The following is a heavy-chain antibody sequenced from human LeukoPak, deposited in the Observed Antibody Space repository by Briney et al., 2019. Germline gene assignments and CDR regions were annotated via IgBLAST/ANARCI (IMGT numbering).Heavy chain of an antibody. D-gene: IGHD5-12*01. CDR3: AKDTVKVTTIRRVPHYMDV. J-gene: IGHJ6*03. CDR2: ISSSGSSI. Sequence: GGSLRLSCAASGFTFSDYYMSWIRQAPGKGLEWVSYISSSGSSIYYADSVKGRFIISRDNPKDTLYLQMNSLRAEDTAVYYCAKDTVKVTTIRRVPHYMDVWGKGTTVTISS. CDR1: GFTFSDYY. V-gene: IGHV3-11*04.